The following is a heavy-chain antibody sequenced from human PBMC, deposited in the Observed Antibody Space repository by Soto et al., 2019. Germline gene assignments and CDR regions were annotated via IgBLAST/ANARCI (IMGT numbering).Heavy chain of an antibody. CDR2: INHSGST. J-gene: IGHJ6*02. Sequence: ETLSLTCAVXXGSFSGXXXXXIRQPPGKGLEWIGEINHSGSTNYNPSLKSRVTISVDTSKNQFSLKLSSVTAADTAVYYCARDGAIDYYDSSGYPRAGYXYYGMDVWGQGTTVTVSS. V-gene: IGHV4-34*01. CDR3: ARDGAIDYYDSSGYPRAGYXYYGMDV. D-gene: IGHD3-22*01. CDR1: XGSFSGXX.